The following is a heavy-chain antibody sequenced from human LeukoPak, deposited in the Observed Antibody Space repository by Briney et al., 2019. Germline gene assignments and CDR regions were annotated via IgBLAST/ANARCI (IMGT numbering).Heavy chain of an antibody. CDR2: INPHSGAT. Sequence: ASVKVSCEASGYGFSDVYFNWVRQAPGQGLEWMGEINPHSGATNYTQRFQGRVSMDASFDTAYMEVSRLTSDDTAVYYCATSSTVTHTRDPWGQGTLVTVSS. CDR3: ATSSTVTHTRDP. J-gene: IGHJ5*02. D-gene: IGHD4-11*01. CDR1: GYGFSDVY. V-gene: IGHV1-2*02.